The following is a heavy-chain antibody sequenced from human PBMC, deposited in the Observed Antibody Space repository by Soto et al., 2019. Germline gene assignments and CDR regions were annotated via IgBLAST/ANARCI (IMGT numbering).Heavy chain of an antibody. CDR3: ARYSPPKKSYDSNPGWFDP. Sequence: PSETLSLTCTVSGGSINNYYWTWIRQPPGKGLERIGYVYYTGSTSYNPSLKSRVTISLDTSMNQFSLTLNSVTAADTAMYFCARYSPPKKSYDSNPGWFDPWGQGTLVTVSS. D-gene: IGHD3-22*01. J-gene: IGHJ5*02. CDR2: VYYTGST. CDR1: GGSINNYY. V-gene: IGHV4-59*01.